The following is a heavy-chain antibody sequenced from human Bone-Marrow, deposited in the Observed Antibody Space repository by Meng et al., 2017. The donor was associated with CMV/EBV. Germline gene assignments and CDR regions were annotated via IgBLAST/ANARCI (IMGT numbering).Heavy chain of an antibody. CDR2: IDYSGNT. V-gene: IGHV4-38-2*02. CDR1: GYSISGGYY. Sequence: SETLSLTCTVSGYSISGGYYWAWIRQPPGKGLEWIASIDYSGNTYYNPSLKSRVTISVDTSKNQFSLKLSSVTAADTAVYYCARGARRVSDIVLTKYWFDPWGQGTLVTVSS. D-gene: IGHD2-8*01. J-gene: IGHJ5*02. CDR3: ARGARRVSDIVLTKYWFDP.